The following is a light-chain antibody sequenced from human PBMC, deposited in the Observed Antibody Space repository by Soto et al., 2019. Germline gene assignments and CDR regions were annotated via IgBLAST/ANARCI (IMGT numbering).Light chain of an antibody. V-gene: IGLV2-14*01. CDR1: SSDVGGYNY. CDR3: SSYTSSSTVV. J-gene: IGLJ2*01. CDR2: DVS. Sequence: QSALTQPASVSGSPGQSITISCTGTSSDVGGYNYVSWYQQNPGKAPKLMIYDVSNRPSGVSTRFSGSKSGNTASLTISGIQAEDEADYYCSSYTSSSTVVFGGGTKLTVL.